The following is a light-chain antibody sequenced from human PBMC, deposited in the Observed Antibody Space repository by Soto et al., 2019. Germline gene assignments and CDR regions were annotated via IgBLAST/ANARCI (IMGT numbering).Light chain of an antibody. J-gene: IGKJ1*01. CDR2: QVS. CDR1: QSPVYSDGIPY. V-gene: IGKV2-30*01. Sequence: DVVMTQSPLSLPVTLGQPASISCKSSQSPVYSDGIPYLNWFHQRPGQSPSRLIYQVSHRDSGVPDRFSGSASGTDFTLNISRVEAADVGFYYCMQGAHWPWTFGQGNKVEIK. CDR3: MQGAHWPWT.